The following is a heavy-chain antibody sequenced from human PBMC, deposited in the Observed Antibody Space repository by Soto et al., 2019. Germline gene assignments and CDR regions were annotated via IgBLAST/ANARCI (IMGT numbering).Heavy chain of an antibody. D-gene: IGHD3-10*01. Sequence: EVQLLESGEVLVQPGGSLRLSGAASGFTFSTYAMTWVREAPGKGLEWVSSISGSGGRTYYADSVKGRFTISRDNSKNTLYLQTNSLRAEDTAVYYCAKAGDYHGSVSYFPLDYWGQGTLVPVSS. CDR1: GFTFSTYA. CDR2: ISGSGGRT. J-gene: IGHJ4*02. V-gene: IGHV3-23*01. CDR3: AKAGDYHGSVSYFPLDY.